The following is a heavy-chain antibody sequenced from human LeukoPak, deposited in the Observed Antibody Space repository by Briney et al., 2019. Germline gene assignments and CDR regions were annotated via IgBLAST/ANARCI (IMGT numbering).Heavy chain of an antibody. CDR3: AKGRLDPNLVLHY. V-gene: IGHV3-23*01. D-gene: IGHD4/OR15-4a*01. CDR1: GFTFSTYA. CDR2: IRGDDYT. J-gene: IGHJ4*02. Sequence: GGSLRLSCAASGFTFSTYAMSWVRQAPGKGLEWVSTIRGDDYTYYADSVKGRFTISRDNPKNTLSLQMDSLRTEDTALYYCAKGRLDPNLVLHYWGRGTLVTVSS.